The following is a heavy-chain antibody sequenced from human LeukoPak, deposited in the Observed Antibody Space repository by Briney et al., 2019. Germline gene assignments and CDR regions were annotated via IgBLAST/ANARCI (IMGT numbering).Heavy chain of an antibody. CDR2: ISSVSSYI. J-gene: IGHJ3*01. CDR1: GFTFSSYW. V-gene: IGHV3-21*06. D-gene: IGHD3-9*01. Sequence: GGSLRLSCAASGFTFSSYWMSWVRQAPGKGLEWVSSISSVSSYIYYADSVKGRFTISRDNAKNSLFLQMNSLRADDTAVYSCARVLLGMSAFDLWGQGTMVSVSS. CDR3: ARVLLGMSAFDL.